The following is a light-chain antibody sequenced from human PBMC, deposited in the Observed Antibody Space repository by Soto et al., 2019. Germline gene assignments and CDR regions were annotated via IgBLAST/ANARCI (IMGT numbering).Light chain of an antibody. CDR2: DAS. Sequence: ESAVTQSPATLSLSPGARATLSCRASQDVSRYLAWYQQKPGQSPRLLIYDASNRATGVPARFSGSGSGTDFTLTISSLEPEDFAVYYCQQRSNWLFGPGTKVDIK. CDR3: QQRSNWL. CDR1: QDVSRY. J-gene: IGKJ3*01. V-gene: IGKV3-11*01.